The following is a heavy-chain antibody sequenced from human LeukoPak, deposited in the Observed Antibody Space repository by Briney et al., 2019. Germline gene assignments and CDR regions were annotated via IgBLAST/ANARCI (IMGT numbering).Heavy chain of an antibody. CDR3: AIVGATPVRDAFDI. J-gene: IGHJ3*02. D-gene: IGHD1-26*01. CDR1: GGTFSSYA. Sequence: SVKVSCKASGGTFSSYAISWVRQAPGQGLEWMGGVIPIFGTANYAQKFQGRVTITTDESTSTAYMELSSLRSEDTAVYYCAIVGATPVRDAFDIWGQGTMVTVSS. V-gene: IGHV1-69*05. CDR2: VIPIFGTA.